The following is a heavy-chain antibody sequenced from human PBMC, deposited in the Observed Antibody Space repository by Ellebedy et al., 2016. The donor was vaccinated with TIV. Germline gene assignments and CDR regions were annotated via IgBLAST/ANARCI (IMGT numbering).Heavy chain of an antibody. J-gene: IGHJ4*02. D-gene: IGHD1-26*01. CDR3: ARDGYSGSYYYFDY. V-gene: IGHV3-66*01. Sequence: GESLKISCAASGFTVSSNYMSWVRQAPGKGLEWVSVIYSGGSTYYADSVTGRFTISRDNSKNTLYLQMNSLRAEDTAVYYCARDGYSGSYYYFDYWGQGTLVTVSS. CDR1: GFTVSSNY. CDR2: IYSGGST.